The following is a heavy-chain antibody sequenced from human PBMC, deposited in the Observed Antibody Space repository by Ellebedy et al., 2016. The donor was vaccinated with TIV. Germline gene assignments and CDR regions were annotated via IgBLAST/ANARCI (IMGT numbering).Heavy chain of an antibody. CDR1: TTSA. CDR2: ISPYNGHT. Sequence: AASVKVFCKASTTSALNWVRQAPGQGLEWMAWISPYNGHTDYAQNFQGRVTVTFDTSTATAYMELRGLRSDDTAIYYCARRLDGSNPDAFHVWGQGTKVTVSS. D-gene: IGHD3-16*01. V-gene: IGHV1-18*01. CDR3: ARRLDGSNPDAFHV. J-gene: IGHJ3*01.